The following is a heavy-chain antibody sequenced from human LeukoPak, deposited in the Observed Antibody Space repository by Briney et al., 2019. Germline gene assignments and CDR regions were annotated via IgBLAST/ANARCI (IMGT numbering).Heavy chain of an antibody. CDR3: ATLGVRGELNWFAP. CDR1: GYTFTSSG. D-gene: IGHD3-10*01. Sequence: ASVKVSCKASGYTFTSSGISWVRQAPGQGLEWMGWISAYNGNTNYAQKLQGRVTMTTDTSTSTAYMELRSLRSDDTAVYYCATLGVRGELNWFAPWGQGTLVTVSS. CDR2: ISAYNGNT. V-gene: IGHV1-18*01. J-gene: IGHJ5*02.